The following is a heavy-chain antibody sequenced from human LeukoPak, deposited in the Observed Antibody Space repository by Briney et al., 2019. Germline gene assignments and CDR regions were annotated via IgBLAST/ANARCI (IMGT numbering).Heavy chain of an antibody. CDR2: ISWDGGIT. CDR1: GFTFDDYT. D-gene: IGHD4-23*01. CDR3: AKFQDYGGMDI. Sequence: GGSLRLSCAASGFTFDDYTMHWVRHAPGKGLEWVSLISWDGGITYYADSVRGRFTISRDNNKNSLYLQMNSLRTEDTALYYCAKFQDYGGMDIWGQGTMVTVSS. V-gene: IGHV3-43*01. J-gene: IGHJ3*02.